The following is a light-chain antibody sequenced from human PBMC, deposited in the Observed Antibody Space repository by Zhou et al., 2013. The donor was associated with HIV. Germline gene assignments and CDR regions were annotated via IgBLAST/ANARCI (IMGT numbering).Light chain of an antibody. CDR2: AAS. V-gene: IGKV1-39*01. CDR3: QQANSFPWT. CDR1: QTIATY. J-gene: IGKJ1*01. Sequence: DVQMTQSPSSLSASVGDRVTISCRASQTIATYLNWYQQKPGKAPKLLIYAASNLQSGVPSRFSGSGSGTDFTLTISSLQPEDFATYYCQQANSFPWTFGQGTRVEIK.